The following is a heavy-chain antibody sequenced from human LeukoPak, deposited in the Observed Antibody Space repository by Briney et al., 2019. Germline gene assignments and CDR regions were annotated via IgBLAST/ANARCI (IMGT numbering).Heavy chain of an antibody. J-gene: IGHJ6*02. CDR1: GGTFSSYA. CDR3: ARTVTTWDYYYYGMDV. V-gene: IGHV1-69*04. Sequence: SVNVSCKASGGTFSSYAISWVRQAPGQGLEWMGRIIPILGIANYAQKFQGRVTITADKSTSTAYMELSSLRSEDTAVYYCARTVTTWDYYYYGMDVWGQGTTVTVSS. CDR2: IIPILGIA. D-gene: IGHD4-17*01.